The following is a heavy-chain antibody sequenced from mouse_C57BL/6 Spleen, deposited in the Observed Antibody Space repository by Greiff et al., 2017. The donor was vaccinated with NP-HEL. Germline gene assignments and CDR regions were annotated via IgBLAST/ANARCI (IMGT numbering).Heavy chain of an antibody. D-gene: IGHD1-1*02. CDR1: GYSFTSYY. Sequence: QVHVKQSGPELVKPGASVKISCKASGYSFTSYYIHWVKQRPGQGLEWIGWIYPGSGNTKYNEKFKGKATLTADTSSSTAYMQLSSLTSEDSAVYYCARGGGAMDYWGQGTSVTVSS. V-gene: IGHV1-66*01. CDR3: ARGGGAMDY. CDR2: IYPGSGNT. J-gene: IGHJ4*01.